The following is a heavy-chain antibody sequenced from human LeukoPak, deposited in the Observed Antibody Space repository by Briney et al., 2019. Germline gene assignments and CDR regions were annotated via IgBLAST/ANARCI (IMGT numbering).Heavy chain of an antibody. CDR1: SDSINSYH. D-gene: IGHD3-22*01. CDR2: VHVSGST. CDR3: ARDDSSRDDSGAYHY. Sequence: KASETLSLTCTVSSDSINSYHWAWIRQAAGKRLEWVGRVHVSGSTNYNPSLRSRVAISLDKSKNQFSLRLSSLTAADTAVYYCARDDSSRDDSGAYHYWGQGILVTVSS. J-gene: IGHJ4*02. V-gene: IGHV4-4*07.